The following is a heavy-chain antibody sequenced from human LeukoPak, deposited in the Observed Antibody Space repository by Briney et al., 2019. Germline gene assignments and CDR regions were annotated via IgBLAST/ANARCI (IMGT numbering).Heavy chain of an antibody. Sequence: GGSLRLSCAASGFTFSSYEMNWVRQAPGKGLEWVSYISSSGSTIYYADSVKGRFTISRDNSKNTLYLQMNSLRAEDTAVYYCARGSSMVRGVRFFDYWGQGTLVTVSS. J-gene: IGHJ4*02. CDR3: ARGSSMVRGVRFFDY. V-gene: IGHV3-48*03. CDR2: ISSSGSTI. CDR1: GFTFSSYE. D-gene: IGHD3-10*01.